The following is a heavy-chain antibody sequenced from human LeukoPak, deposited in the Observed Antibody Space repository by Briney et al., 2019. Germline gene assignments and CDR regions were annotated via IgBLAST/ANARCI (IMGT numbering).Heavy chain of an antibody. J-gene: IGHJ4*02. V-gene: IGHV4-38-2*01. CDR1: GYSISSGYY. Sequence: SETLSLTCAVSGYSISSGYYWGWIRQPPGKGLEWIGSIYHSGSTYYNPSLKSRATISVDTSKNQFSPKLSSVTAADTAVYYCARAPYDFWSGYSVLDFDYWGQGTLVTVSS. CDR2: IYHSGST. D-gene: IGHD3-3*01. CDR3: ARAPYDFWSGYSVLDFDY.